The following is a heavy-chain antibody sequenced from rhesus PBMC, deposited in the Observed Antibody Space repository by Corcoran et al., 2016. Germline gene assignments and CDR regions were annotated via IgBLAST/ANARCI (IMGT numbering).Heavy chain of an antibody. Sequence: QVQLQESGPGLVKPSETLSLTCAVSGYPTSSNYWSWTRQPPGKGLEWIGYIYVSSGRTNYNTTLKIRVTTTTDTSKNQFSLKRSSVTAADTAVYYCARGPYRYFDYWGQGVLVTVSS. CDR3: ARGPYRYFDY. J-gene: IGHJ4*01. V-gene: IGHV4-147*01. CDR1: GYPTSSNY. D-gene: IGHD4-11*01. CDR2: IYVSSGRT.